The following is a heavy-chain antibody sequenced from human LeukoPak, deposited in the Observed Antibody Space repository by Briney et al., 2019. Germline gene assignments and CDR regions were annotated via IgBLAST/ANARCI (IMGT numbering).Heavy chain of an antibody. CDR2: ISGSGGTT. CDR1: GFTFSSYA. D-gene: IGHD6-19*01. V-gene: IGHV3-23*01. Sequence: GGSLRLSCAASGFTFSSYAMTWVRQAPGKGLECVSVISGSGGTTYYADSVKGRFTISRDNSKNTLYLQLNSLRAEDTAVYYCAKAPLAVAGRRIHYWGQGTLVTVSS. CDR3: AKAPLAVAGRRIHY. J-gene: IGHJ4*02.